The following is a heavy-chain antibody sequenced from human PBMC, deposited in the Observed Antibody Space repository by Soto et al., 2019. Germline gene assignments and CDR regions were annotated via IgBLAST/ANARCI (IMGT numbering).Heavy chain of an antibody. CDR1: GGSISSGGYY. D-gene: IGHD3-22*01. CDR2: IYYSGST. V-gene: IGHV4-31*03. Sequence: QVQLQESGPGLVKPSQTLSLTCTVSGGSISSGGYYWSWIRQHPGKGLEWIGYIYYSGSTYYNPSLKSRVTISVHTSKNQFSLKLSSVTAADTAVYYCARGAEKEVISPGWYFDLWGRGTLVTVSS. CDR3: ARGAEKEVISPGWYFDL. J-gene: IGHJ2*01.